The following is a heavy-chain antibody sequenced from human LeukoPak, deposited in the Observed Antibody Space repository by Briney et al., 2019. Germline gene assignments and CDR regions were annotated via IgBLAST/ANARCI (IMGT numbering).Heavy chain of an antibody. J-gene: IGHJ4*02. CDR2: ISYDGSNK. CDR3: ARRAGDYSHPYDY. Sequence: GRSLRLSCAASGFTFSSYAMHWVRQAPGKGLEWVAVISYDGSNKYYADSVKGRFTISRDNSKNTLYLQMNSLRAEDTAVYYCARRAGDYSHPYDYWGQGTLVTVSS. CDR1: GFTFSSYA. V-gene: IGHV3-30*04. D-gene: IGHD3-22*01.